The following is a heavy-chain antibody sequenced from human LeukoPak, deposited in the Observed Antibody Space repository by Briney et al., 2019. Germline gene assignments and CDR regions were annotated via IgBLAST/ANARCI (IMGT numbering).Heavy chain of an antibody. CDR1: EFSVGSNY. CDR3: TRVSSSGLNEIFQHYYDRNWFDP. CDR2: IYSGGST. J-gene: IGHJ5*02. D-gene: IGHD3-22*01. V-gene: IGHV3-66*01. Sequence: GGSLRLSCAASEFSVGSNYMTWVRQAPGKGLEWVSLIYSGGSTYYADSVKGRFTISRDNSKNTLYLQMNSLRAEDTAVYYCTRVSSSGLNEIFQHYYDRNWFDPWGQGTLVTVSS.